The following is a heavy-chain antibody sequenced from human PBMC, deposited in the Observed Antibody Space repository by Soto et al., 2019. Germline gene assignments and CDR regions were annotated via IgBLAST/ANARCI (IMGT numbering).Heavy chain of an antibody. CDR3: ITDPYYDFWSGYHFDY. J-gene: IGHJ4*02. V-gene: IGHV3-15*01. CDR2: IKNKTDGGIS. D-gene: IGHD3-3*01. Sequence: GGPLRLACTASGVSLSKAWMSWVRLTPGKGLEWVGRIKNKTDGGISDYPAPVRDRFTISRDDSRSTLYLQMNSLRTEDTAVYYCITDPYYDFWSGYHFDYWGQGTLVTVSS. CDR1: GVSLSKAW.